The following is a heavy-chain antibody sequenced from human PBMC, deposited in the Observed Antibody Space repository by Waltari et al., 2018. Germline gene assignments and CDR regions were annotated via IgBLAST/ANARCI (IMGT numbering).Heavy chain of an antibody. CDR3: ARNYGDYATWYFDL. Sequence: EVQLVESGGGLIQPGGSLRLSCAASGFTVSSNYMSWVRQAPGKGLEWVSVIYSGGSTYYADSVKCRFTISRDNSKNTLYLQMNSLRAEDTAVYYCARNYGDYATWYFDLWGRGTLVTVSS. V-gene: IGHV3-53*01. D-gene: IGHD4-17*01. CDR1: GFTVSSNY. CDR2: IYSGGST. J-gene: IGHJ2*01.